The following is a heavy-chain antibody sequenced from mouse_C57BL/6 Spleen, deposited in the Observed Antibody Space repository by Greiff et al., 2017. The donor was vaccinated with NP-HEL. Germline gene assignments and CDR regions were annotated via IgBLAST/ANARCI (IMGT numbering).Heavy chain of an antibody. J-gene: IGHJ4*01. V-gene: IGHV1-64*01. CDR3: AREGYGREGPYAMDY. CDR2: IHPNSGST. CDR1: GYTFTSYW. Sequence: QVQLQQPGAELVKPGASVKLSCKASGYTFTSYWMHWVKQRPGQGLEWIGMIHPNSGSTNYNEKFKSKATLTVDKSSSTAYMQLSSLTSEDSAVYYCAREGYGREGPYAMDYWGQGTSVTVSS. D-gene: IGHD1-1*01.